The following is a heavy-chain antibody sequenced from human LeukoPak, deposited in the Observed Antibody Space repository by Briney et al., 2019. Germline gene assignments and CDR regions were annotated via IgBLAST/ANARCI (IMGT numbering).Heavy chain of an antibody. CDR1: GGXMFSYY. J-gene: IGHJ5*01. Sequence: SETLSLTCTVSGGXMFSYYCSWIRQSPGKGLEWLGFIYYTGDTKYNPSLNSRITISLDTSMRQFSLKLTSVTAADTAFYYCASSYMGTASIKFDSWGQGVQVTVSS. CDR2: IYYTGDT. D-gene: IGHD5-24*01. V-gene: IGHV4-59*01. CDR3: ASSYMGTASIKFDS.